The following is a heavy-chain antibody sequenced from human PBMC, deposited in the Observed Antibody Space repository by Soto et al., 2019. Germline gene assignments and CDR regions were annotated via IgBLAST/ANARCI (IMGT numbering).Heavy chain of an antibody. Sequence: HMQLVQSGPEVKKPGTSVKVSCKASGFTLTRSAMQWARQARGQRLEWLGWIVVGSGYTNYAQKFQERVTFTRDMSTSTAYMEVSSLRSEDTAVYYCAAGVATAMAWRDAFDIWGQGTTVTVSS. CDR3: AAGVATAMAWRDAFDI. V-gene: IGHV1-58*02. D-gene: IGHD5-18*01. CDR2: IVVGSGYT. J-gene: IGHJ3*02. CDR1: GFTLTRSA.